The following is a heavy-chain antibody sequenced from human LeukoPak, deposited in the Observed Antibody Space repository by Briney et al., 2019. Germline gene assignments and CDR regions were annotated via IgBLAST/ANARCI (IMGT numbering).Heavy chain of an antibody. J-gene: IGHJ5*02. CDR1: GGTFSSYA. CDR3: AREGCFSTNCHVIGDDNWIDP. V-gene: IGHV1-2*02. Sequence: GASVKVSCKASGGTFSSYAISWVRQAPGQGLEWMGWINPDSGATHFAQKFQGRVIMTSDTSISTVYLELSRLRSDDTAVYYCAREGCFSTNCHVIGDDNWIDPWGQGTLVTVSS. D-gene: IGHD2-2*01. CDR2: INPDSGAT.